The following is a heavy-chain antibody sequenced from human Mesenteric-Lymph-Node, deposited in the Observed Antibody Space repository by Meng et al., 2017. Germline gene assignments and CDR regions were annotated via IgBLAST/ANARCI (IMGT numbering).Heavy chain of an antibody. J-gene: IGHJ4*02. D-gene: IGHD1-14*01. V-gene: IGHV1-18*01. CDR1: GYTFTRYP. CDR3: ARAGWGY. Sequence: QVQLMQSGPELKKPATSVKVSSKASGYTFTRYPMNWVRQAPGQGLEWMGWISAYNGNTNYAQKLQGRVTMTTDTSTSTAYMELRSLRSDDTAVYYCARAGWGYWGQGTLVTVSS. CDR2: ISAYNGNT.